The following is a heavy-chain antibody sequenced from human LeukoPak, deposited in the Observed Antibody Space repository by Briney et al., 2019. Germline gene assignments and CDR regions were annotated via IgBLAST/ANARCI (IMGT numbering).Heavy chain of an antibody. D-gene: IGHD6-13*01. CDR2: IWYDGTNK. V-gene: IGHV3-33*01. CDR1: GFIFSSYG. CDR3: ARGPDSSPEY. J-gene: IGHJ4*02. Sequence: GGSLRLSCAASGFIFSSYGMHWVRQAPGKGLEGVAVIWYDGTNKYYGESVKGRFTISRDNSKNTLYLQMNSLRAEDTAVYYCARGPDSSPEYWGQGTLVTVSS.